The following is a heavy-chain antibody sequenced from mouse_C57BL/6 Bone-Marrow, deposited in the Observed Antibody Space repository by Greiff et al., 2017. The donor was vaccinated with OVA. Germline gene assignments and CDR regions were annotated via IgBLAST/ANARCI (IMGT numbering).Heavy chain of an antibody. V-gene: IGHV1-54*01. CDR1: GYAFTNYL. CDR3: ARWGLRRGFAY. J-gene: IGHJ3*01. Sequence: QVQLQQSGAELVRPGPSVKVSCKASGYAFTNYLIEWVKQRPGQGLEWIGVINPGSGGTNYNEKFKGKATLTADKSSSTAYMQLSSLTSEDSAVYFCARWGLRRGFAYWGQGTLVTVSA. D-gene: IGHD2-4*01. CDR2: INPGSGGT.